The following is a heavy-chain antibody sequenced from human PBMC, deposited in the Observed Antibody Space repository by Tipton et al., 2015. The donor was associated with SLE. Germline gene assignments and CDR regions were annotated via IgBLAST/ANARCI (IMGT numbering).Heavy chain of an antibody. J-gene: IGHJ4*02. D-gene: IGHD3-22*01. CDR2: IYSAGNT. V-gene: IGHV3-53*05. CDR3: ARDIRSGDNGGYYSAN. CDR1: GFTVSGNY. Sequence: SLRLSCAASGFTVSGNYMSWVRQAPGKGLEGVSVIYSAGNTYYADSVKGRFSISRDNSKNTVYLQMSSLRPEDTAVYYCARDIRSGDNGGYYSANWGQGTLVIVSS.